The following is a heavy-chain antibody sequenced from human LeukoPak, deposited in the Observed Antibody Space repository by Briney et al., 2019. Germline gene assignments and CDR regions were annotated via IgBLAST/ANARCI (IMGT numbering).Heavy chain of an antibody. CDR2: INGDGEYT. CDR1: GYSFGGFY. Sequence: GGSLRLSCEDSGYSFGGFYMHWVRQAPGKGLEWVASINGDGEYTVYAASVKGRFTISRDNSNNKLNLQMSSLRAEDTALYYCAQRGVQGYMDVWGKGTTVIVSS. CDR3: AQRGVQGYMDV. D-gene: IGHD1-26*01. V-gene: IGHV3-20*04. J-gene: IGHJ6*03.